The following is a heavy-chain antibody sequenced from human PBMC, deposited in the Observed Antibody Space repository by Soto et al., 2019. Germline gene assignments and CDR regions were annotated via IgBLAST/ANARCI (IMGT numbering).Heavy chain of an antibody. D-gene: IGHD3-10*01. J-gene: IGHJ4*02. CDR2: INHSGST. CDR3: ARVTRYYKGTFDY. Sequence: SETLSLTCAVYGESFSGYYWSWIRQAPGKGLEWIGEINHSGSTNYNPSLKSRVTISVDTSKNQFSLKLNSVTGADTAVYYCARVTRYYKGTFDYWGQGTLVTVSS. V-gene: IGHV4-34*01. CDR1: GESFSGYY.